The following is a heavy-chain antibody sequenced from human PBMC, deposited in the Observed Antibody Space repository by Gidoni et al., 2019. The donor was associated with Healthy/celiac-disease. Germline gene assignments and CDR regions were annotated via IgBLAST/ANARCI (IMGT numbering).Heavy chain of an antibody. D-gene: IGHD3-22*01. CDR3: ARQSDDSSGYYLHPYLYYFDY. CDR1: GGSISSSSYY. V-gene: IGHV4-39*01. Sequence: QLQLQESGPGLVKPSETLSLTCTVSGGSISSSSYYWGWIRQPPRKGLEWIGSIYYSGSTYYNPSLKSRVTISVDTSKNQFSLKLSSVTAADTAVYYCARQSDDSSGYYLHPYLYYFDYWGQGTLVTVSS. J-gene: IGHJ4*02. CDR2: IYYSGST.